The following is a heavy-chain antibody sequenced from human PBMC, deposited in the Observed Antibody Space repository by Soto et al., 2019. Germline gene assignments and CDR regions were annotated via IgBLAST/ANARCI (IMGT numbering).Heavy chain of an antibody. CDR2: VYVSGDT. D-gene: IGHD3-10*01. Sequence: PSETLPLTCTASGGSISTSDYYWSWIRQHPVRGLEWIGYVYVSGDTLYNPSLESRVVISVETSENRFSLKLTSVTAADTAVYYCARDPRRTRGWHFDLWGRGTLVPVSS. CDR1: GGSISTSDYY. V-gene: IGHV4-31*03. J-gene: IGHJ2*01. CDR3: ARDPRRTRGWHFDL.